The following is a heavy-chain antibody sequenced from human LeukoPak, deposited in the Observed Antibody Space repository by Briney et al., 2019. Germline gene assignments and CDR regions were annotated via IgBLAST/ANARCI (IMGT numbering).Heavy chain of an antibody. CDR3: ARHFSVDSTSSHFDY. CDR1: GYSFTTYW. D-gene: IGHD2-2*01. Sequence: GESLKISCKASGYSFTTYWIGWVRQLPGKCLGWVGFIYPGESQIRYSPSFQGQVTISADKSISTAYLQWSSLKASDTAMYYCARHFSVDSTSSHFDYWGQGTWVTVSS. CDR2: IYPGESQI. V-gene: IGHV5-51*01. J-gene: IGHJ4*02.